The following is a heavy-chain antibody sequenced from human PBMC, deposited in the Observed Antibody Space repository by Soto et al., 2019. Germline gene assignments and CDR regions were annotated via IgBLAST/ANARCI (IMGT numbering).Heavy chain of an antibody. Sequence: LSLTCTVSGGSISSYYWSWIRQPPGKGLEWIGYIYYSGSTNYNPSLKSRVTISVDTSKNQFSLKLSSVTAADTAVYYCARLPNSYYYYYYMDVWGKGTTVTVSS. V-gene: IGHV4-59*08. J-gene: IGHJ6*03. CDR2: IYYSGST. CDR3: ARLPNSYYYYYYMDV. D-gene: IGHD1-7*01. CDR1: GGSISSYY.